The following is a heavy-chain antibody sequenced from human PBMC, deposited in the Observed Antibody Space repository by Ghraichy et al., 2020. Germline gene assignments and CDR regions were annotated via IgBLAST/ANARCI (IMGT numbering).Heavy chain of an antibody. V-gene: IGHV4-61*02. J-gene: IGHJ3*02. CDR1: GGSISSGSYY. CDR3: ARAGYSGYEYAFDI. CDR2: IYATGST. Sequence: SETLSLTCTVSGGSISSGSYYWSWIRQPAGKGLEWIGRIYATGSTNYNPSLKSRVTISADTSKNQFSLKLSSVTAADTAVYYCARAGYSGYEYAFDIWGQGTMVTVSS. D-gene: IGHD5-12*01.